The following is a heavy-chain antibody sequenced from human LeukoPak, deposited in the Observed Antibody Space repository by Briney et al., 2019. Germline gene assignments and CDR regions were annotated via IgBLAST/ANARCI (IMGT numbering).Heavy chain of an antibody. Sequence: GGSLRLSCAASGFTVSSNYMSWVRQAPGKGLEWVSVIYSGGSTYYADSVKGRFTISRDNSKNTLYLQMNSLRAEDTAVYYCARDYSDYGGYYYYYYGMDVWGQGTTVTVSS. CDR1: GFTVSSNY. J-gene: IGHJ6*02. CDR2: IYSGGST. D-gene: IGHD4-23*01. CDR3: ARDYSDYGGYYYYYYGMDV. V-gene: IGHV3-66*01.